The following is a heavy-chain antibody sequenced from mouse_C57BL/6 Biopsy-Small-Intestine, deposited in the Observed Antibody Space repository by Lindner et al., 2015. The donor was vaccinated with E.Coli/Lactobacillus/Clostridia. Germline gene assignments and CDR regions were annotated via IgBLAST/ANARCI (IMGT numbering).Heavy chain of an antibody. CDR2: IRSGSSII. CDR3: ARNDGYFYYYAMDY. J-gene: IGHJ4*01. Sequence: VQLQESGGGLVKPGGSLKLSCAASGFTFSDYGMHWVRQAPEKGLEWVAYIRSGSSIIYYADTVKGRFTISRDNAKNTLFLQMTSLRSEDTAMYYCARNDGYFYYYAMDYWGQGTSVTVSS. CDR1: GFTFSDYG. D-gene: IGHD2-3*01. V-gene: IGHV5-17*01.